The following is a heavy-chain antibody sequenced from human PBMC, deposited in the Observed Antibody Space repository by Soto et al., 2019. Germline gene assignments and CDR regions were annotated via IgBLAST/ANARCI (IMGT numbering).Heavy chain of an antibody. CDR2: IYYSGST. V-gene: IGHV4-59*08. CDR3: ARLGKSYQSLDS. D-gene: IGHD2-2*01. Sequence: SETLSLTCTVSDGSISPYYWAWIRQPPGKGLEWVGYIYYSGSTSYNPSLKSRVTLSLETSKSQFPLRLISVTASDTAVYYCARLGKSYQSLDSWGQGTLVTVSS. CDR1: DGSISPYY. J-gene: IGHJ4*02.